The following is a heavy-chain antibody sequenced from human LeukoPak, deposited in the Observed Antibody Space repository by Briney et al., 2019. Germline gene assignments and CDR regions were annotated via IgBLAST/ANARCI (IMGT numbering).Heavy chain of an antibody. D-gene: IGHD3-10*01. Sequence: PSETLSLTCTVSGGSISPYFWSWIRQPPGKGLEWIGYISYTGSTNYNPSLKSRVTISVDTSKNQFSLQLTSVTAADTAVYYCAKDDYRGVTNFDPWGQGTLVTVSS. CDR3: AKDDYRGVTNFDP. J-gene: IGHJ5*02. CDR1: GGSISPYF. V-gene: IGHV4-59*01. CDR2: ISYTGST.